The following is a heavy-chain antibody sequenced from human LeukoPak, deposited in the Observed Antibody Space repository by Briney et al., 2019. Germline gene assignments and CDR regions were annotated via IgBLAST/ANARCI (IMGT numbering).Heavy chain of an antibody. V-gene: IGHV3-48*03. CDR2: ISSSGSTI. D-gene: IGHD4-17*01. Sequence: PGGSLSLSCAASGFTFSGYETNWVRQAPGKGLEWLSYISSSGSTIYYADSLKVRFTISRDNAKNSLYLQMNSLRAEDTAVYYCARDTQYGDYVDYWGQGTLVTVSS. CDR1: GFTFSGYE. CDR3: ARDTQYGDYVDY. J-gene: IGHJ4*02.